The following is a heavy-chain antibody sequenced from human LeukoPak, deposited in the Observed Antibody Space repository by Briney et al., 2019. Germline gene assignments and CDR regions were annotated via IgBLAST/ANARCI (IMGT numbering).Heavy chain of an antibody. V-gene: IGHV1-18*01. Sequence: GASVKVSCKASGYTFTSYGISWVRQAPGQGLEWMGWISAYNGNTNYAQKLQGRVTMTTDTSTSTAYMELRSLRSDDTAVYYRARDLTTVSSEAQGYWGQGTLVTVSS. CDR1: GYTFTSYG. CDR3: ARDLTTVSSEAQGY. D-gene: IGHD4-11*01. J-gene: IGHJ4*02. CDR2: ISAYNGNT.